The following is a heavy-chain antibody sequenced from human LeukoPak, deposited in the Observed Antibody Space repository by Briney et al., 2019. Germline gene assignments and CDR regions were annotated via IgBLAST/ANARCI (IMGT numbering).Heavy chain of an antibody. CDR3: ARVGDSMVRGVIITL. J-gene: IGHJ4*02. CDR2: IKQDGSEK. D-gene: IGHD3-10*01. Sequence: TGGSLRLSCAASGFTFSSYWMSWVRQAPGKGLEWVANIKQDGSEKYYVDPVKGRFTISRDNAKNSLYLQMNSLRAEDTAVYYCARVGDSMVRGVIITLWGQGTLVTVSS. CDR1: GFTFSSYW. V-gene: IGHV3-7*01.